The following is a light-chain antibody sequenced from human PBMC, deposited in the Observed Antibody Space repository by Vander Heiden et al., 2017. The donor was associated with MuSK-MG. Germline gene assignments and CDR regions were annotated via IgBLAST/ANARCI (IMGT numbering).Light chain of an antibody. CDR3: QQYNSYPLT. V-gene: IGKV1-5*03. CDR1: QSISSW. CDR2: EAS. Sequence: DIQMTQSPSTLSASVGDRVTITCRASQSISSWLAWYQQRPGKAPNLLIYEASSLESGVPSRFSDSGSGTEFTLTISSLQPDVFATYYCQQYNSYPLTFGGGTKVEIK. J-gene: IGKJ4*01.